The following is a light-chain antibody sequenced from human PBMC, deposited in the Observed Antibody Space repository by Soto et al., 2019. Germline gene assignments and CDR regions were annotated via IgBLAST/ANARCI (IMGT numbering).Light chain of an antibody. CDR2: EVS. CDR3: SSYTSSSTLV. Sequence: QSALTQPASVSGSPGQSITISGPGTASAVGGKKYVSWNQQHPGKAPNLWIYEVSNRPSGVSNRFSGSKSGNTASLTISGLQAEDEADYYCSSYTSSSTLVFGGGTKLTVL. J-gene: IGLJ2*01. V-gene: IGLV2-14*01. CDR1: ASAVGGKKY.